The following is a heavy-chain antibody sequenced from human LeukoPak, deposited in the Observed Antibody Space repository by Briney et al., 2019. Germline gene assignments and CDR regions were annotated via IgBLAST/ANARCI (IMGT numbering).Heavy chain of an antibody. CDR1: GGSISSYY. CDR3: ARQSTTVTSRFDY. D-gene: IGHD4-17*01. V-gene: IGHV4-59*08. Sequence: SETLSLTCTVSGGSISSYYWSWIWQPPGKGLEWIGYIYYSGSTNYNPSLKSRVTISVDTSKNQFSLKLSSVTAADTAVYYCARQSTTVTSRFDYWGQGTLVTVSS. CDR2: IYYSGST. J-gene: IGHJ4*02.